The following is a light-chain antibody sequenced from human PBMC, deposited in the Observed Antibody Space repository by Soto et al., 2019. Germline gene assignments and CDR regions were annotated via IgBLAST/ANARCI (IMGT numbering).Light chain of an antibody. Sequence: DIQMTQSPSSLSASVGDRVTITCRASQSISSYLNWYQQKPGKAPKLLIYAASSLQSGVPSRFSGSGSGTDFTPTICASQAEDLPPYYGQPSYSTPHFTSGQGTRLVSK. CDR1: QSISSY. CDR3: QPSYSTPHFT. CDR2: AAS. J-gene: IGKJ5*01. V-gene: IGKV1-39*01.